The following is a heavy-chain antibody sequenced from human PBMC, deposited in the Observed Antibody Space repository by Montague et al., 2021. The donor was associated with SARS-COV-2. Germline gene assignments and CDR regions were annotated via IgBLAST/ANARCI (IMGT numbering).Heavy chain of an antibody. V-gene: IGHV6-1*01. CDR1: GDSVSRNSAA. D-gene: IGHD6-13*01. CDR3: ARSVGASSSSWPLPPHFDY. Sequence: CAISGDSVSRNSAAWNWIRQSPSRGLEWLGRTYYRSKWYNDYALSVKSRITINPDTSKNQFSLQLNSVTPEDTAVYYCARSVGASSSSWPLPPHFDYWGQGTLVTVSS. J-gene: IGHJ4*02. CDR2: TYYRSKWYN.